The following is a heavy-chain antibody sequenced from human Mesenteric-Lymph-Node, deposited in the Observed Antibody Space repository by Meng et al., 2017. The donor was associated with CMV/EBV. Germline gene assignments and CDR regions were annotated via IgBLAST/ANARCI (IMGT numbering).Heavy chain of an antibody. CDR1: GGSISSYY. Sequence: SETLSLTCTVSGGSISSYYWSWIRQPPGKGLEWIGYIYYSGSTNYNPSLKSRVTISVDTSKNQFSLKLSPVTAADTAVYYCARVIPDTAMVLYYFDYWGQGTLVTVSS. CDR3: ARVIPDTAMVLYYFDY. J-gene: IGHJ4*02. CDR2: IYYSGST. V-gene: IGHV4-59*01. D-gene: IGHD5-18*01.